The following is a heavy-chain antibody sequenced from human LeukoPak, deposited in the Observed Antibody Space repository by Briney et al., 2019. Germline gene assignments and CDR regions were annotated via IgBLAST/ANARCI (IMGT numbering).Heavy chain of an antibody. CDR3: ARSPPPPFDIVVVPAASGSILYDY. Sequence: ASVKVSCKASGGTFTGYYMHWVRQAPGQGLEWMGWINPNSGGTNYAQKFQGRVTMTRDTSISTAYMELSRLRSDDTAVYYCARSPPPPFDIVVVPAASGSILYDYWGQGTLVTVSS. CDR2: INPNSGGT. D-gene: IGHD2-2*01. V-gene: IGHV1-2*02. J-gene: IGHJ4*02. CDR1: GGTFTGYY.